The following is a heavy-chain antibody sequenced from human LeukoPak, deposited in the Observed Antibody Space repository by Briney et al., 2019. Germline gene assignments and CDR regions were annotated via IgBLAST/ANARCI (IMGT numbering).Heavy chain of an antibody. D-gene: IGHD3-9*01. V-gene: IGHV1-69*04. CDR3: ARAYYDILTGYYSGSFDY. CDR1: GGTFSSHA. CDR2: IIPILGIA. Sequence: SVKVSCKASGGTFSSHAISWVRQAPGQGLEWMGRIIPILGIANYAQKFQGRVTITADKSTSTAYMELSSLRSEDTAVYYCARAYYDILTGYYSGSFDYWGQGTLVTVSS. J-gene: IGHJ4*02.